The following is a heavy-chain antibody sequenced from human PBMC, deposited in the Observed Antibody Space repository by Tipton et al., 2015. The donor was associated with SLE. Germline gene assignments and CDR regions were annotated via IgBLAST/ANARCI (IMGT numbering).Heavy chain of an antibody. V-gene: IGHV4-59*01. J-gene: IGHJ4*02. CDR1: GGSFSSYY. Sequence: TLSLTCAVYGGSFSSYYWSWIRQPPGKGLEWIGYIYYSGSTNYNPSLKSRVTISVDTSKNQFSLKLSSVTAADTAVYYCAREYVVFDYWGQGTLVTVSS. CDR2: IYYSGST. D-gene: IGHD2-21*01. CDR3: AREYVVFDY.